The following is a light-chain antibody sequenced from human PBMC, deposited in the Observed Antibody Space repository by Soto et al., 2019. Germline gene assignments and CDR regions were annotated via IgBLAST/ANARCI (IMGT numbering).Light chain of an antibody. Sequence: DIQMTQSPSTLSASVGDRVTITCRASQSIDTWLAWHQQKPGKAPKLLIYAASSLQSGVPSRFSGSGSGTDFTLTISSLQPEDFATYYCQQSYSTPITFGQGTRLEI. CDR1: QSIDTW. J-gene: IGKJ5*01. CDR2: AAS. CDR3: QQSYSTPIT. V-gene: IGKV1-39*01.